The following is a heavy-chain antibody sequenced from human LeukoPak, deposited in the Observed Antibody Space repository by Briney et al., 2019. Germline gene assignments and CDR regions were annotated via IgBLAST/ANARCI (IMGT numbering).Heavy chain of an antibody. D-gene: IGHD2-15*01. CDR2: ISNDGDP. CDR1: GFTVSSNY. Sequence: GSLRLSCAASGFTVSSNYMSWVRQGPGKGLECVSVISNDGDPYYADSVKGRFTISRDNSKNTVYLQMDSLRAEDTALYYCAKTSLSDGSGHYYHMDVWGKGTTVTISS. J-gene: IGHJ6*03. CDR3: AKTSLSDGSGHYYHMDV. V-gene: IGHV3-66*02.